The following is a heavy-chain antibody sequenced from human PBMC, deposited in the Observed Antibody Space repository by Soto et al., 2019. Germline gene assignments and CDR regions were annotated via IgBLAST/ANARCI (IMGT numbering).Heavy chain of an antibody. CDR2: IWYDGSNK. J-gene: IGHJ6*02. D-gene: IGHD3-10*01. CDR3: ARDVLLSFGESTTFLYGMDV. V-gene: IGHV3-33*01. Sequence: GGSLRLSCAASGFTFSSYGMHWVRQAPGKGLAWVASIWYDGSNKYYADSVKGRFTTSRDNSKNTLYLQMNSLRPEDTAVYHCARDVLLSFGESTTFLYGMDVWGQGTTVTVSS. CDR1: GFTFSSYG.